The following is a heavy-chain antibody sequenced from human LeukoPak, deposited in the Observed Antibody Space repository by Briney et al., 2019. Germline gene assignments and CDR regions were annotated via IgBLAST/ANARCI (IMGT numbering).Heavy chain of an antibody. J-gene: IGHJ4*02. CDR1: GFPFSNYW. CDR3: VRDVGAVRGEVYFDY. D-gene: IGHD3-10*01. V-gene: IGHV3-7*01. Sequence: GGSLRLSCAASGFPFSNYWMTWVRQAPGKGLEWVATIEQDGSETYYLGSVKGRFIISRDNAKNSLHLQMNSLRAEDTAMYFCVRDVGAVRGEVYFDYWGQGTLVTVSS. CDR2: IEQDGSET.